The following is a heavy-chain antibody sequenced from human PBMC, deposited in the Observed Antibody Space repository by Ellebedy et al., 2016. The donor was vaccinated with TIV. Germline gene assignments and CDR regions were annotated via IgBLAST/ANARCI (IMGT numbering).Heavy chain of an antibody. J-gene: IGHJ6*02. D-gene: IGHD6-13*01. CDR3: AKDGGSSWYLPGCYSGMDV. V-gene: IGHV3-23*01. CDR2: IGGSGGST. CDR1: GFTFRSYA. Sequence: PGGSLRLSCAASGFTFRSYAMSWVRQAPGKGLEWVSAIGGSGGSTYYADAVKGRFTISRDKSKNTLYLKMNSLRAEDTSVYYCAKDGGSSWYLPGCYSGMDVWGQGTTVTVSS.